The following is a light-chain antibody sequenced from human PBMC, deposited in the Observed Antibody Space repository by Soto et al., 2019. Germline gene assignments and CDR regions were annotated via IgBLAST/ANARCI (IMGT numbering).Light chain of an antibody. CDR2: GAS. V-gene: IGKV3-15*01. CDR1: QSITTN. J-gene: IGKJ1*01. Sequence: EVVMTQSPVTLSVSPGERATLSCRASQSITTNLAWYQQKPGQAPRLLIYGASTRATGVPARFSGSGSGTQSTLTINSLQSEDFAVYYCQQYNDWPPKRTFGQGTRVDFK. CDR3: QQYNDWPPKRT.